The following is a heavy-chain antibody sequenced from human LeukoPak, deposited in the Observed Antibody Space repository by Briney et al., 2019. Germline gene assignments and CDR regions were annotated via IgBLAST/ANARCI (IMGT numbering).Heavy chain of an antibody. V-gene: IGHV3-74*01. J-gene: IGHJ4*02. CDR1: RYTYSSIW. Sequence: GGSLSLSCEPSRYTYSSIWMHWVRQVPGKGLVWVSRINSDGIITNYADSVKGRFTISRDNAKNTLYLQMNSLRVEDTAVYYCARVWLPGWGQGTLVTVSS. CDR3: ARVWLPG. D-gene: IGHD5-12*01. CDR2: INSDGIIT.